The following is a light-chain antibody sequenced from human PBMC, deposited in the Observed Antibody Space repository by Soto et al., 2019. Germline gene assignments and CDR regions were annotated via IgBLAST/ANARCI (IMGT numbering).Light chain of an antibody. Sequence: EIVLTQSPGTLSLSPGEGATLYCRASQSVSGNYLAWYQQLPGQAPRLLIYGASGRAVGIPDRLSGSGSGTDFTLTISRLEPEDFAVYYCQHYGGSGALAFGGGTKVDIK. J-gene: IGKJ4*01. CDR2: GAS. CDR1: QSVSGNY. V-gene: IGKV3-20*01. CDR3: QHYGGSGALA.